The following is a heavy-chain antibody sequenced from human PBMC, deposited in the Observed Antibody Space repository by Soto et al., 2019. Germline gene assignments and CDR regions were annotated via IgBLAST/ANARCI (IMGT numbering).Heavy chain of an antibody. D-gene: IGHD7-27*01. CDR3: ARVRRGSGPYYYGMDV. V-gene: IGHV6-1*01. J-gene: IGHJ6*02. CDR1: GDRVSSNSAA. CDR2: TYYRSKWYN. Sequence: TLSLTCAISGDRVSSNSAAWNWISQSPSRGLEWLGRTYYRSKWYNDYAVSVKSRITINPDTSKNQFSLQLNSVTPEDTAVYYCARVRRGSGPYYYGMDVWGQGTTVTVSS.